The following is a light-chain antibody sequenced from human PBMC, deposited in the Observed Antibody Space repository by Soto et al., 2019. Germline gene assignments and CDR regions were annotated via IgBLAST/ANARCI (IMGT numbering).Light chain of an antibody. J-gene: IGKJ1*01. CDR2: GAS. V-gene: IGKV3-15*01. Sequence: EIVMTQSPATLSVSPGERATLSCRASQSVNSNLAWYQQKPGQAPRLLIYGASTRVAGIPARFSGSGSGTEFSLTISSLQSEDFAVYYCQQYGGSSTFGQGTKVEIK. CDR3: QQYGGSST. CDR1: QSVNSN.